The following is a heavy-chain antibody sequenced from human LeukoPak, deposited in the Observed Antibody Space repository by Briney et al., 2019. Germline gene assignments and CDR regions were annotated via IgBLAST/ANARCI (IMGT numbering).Heavy chain of an antibody. V-gene: IGHV1-69*02. CDR3: ARLYDFWSGLNWFDP. CDR2: IIPILGIA. CDR1: GGTFSSYT. J-gene: IGHJ5*02. D-gene: IGHD3-3*01. Sequence: GAWVKVSCKASGGTFSSYTISWVRQAPGQGLEWMGRIIPILGIANYAQKFQGRVTITADKSTSTAYMELSSLRSEDTAVYYCARLYDFWSGLNWFDPWGQGTLVTVSS.